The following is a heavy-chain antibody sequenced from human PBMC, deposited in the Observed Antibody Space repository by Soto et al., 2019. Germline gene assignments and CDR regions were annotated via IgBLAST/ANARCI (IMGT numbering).Heavy chain of an antibody. CDR3: AKEGYDVLTGYVDAFDI. Sequence: GGSLRLSCAVSGLIFSSYGMNWVRQAPGKGLEWVAFISRRGETTYYADSVKGRFTISRENSKNTVYLQMSSLRAEDMAVYNCAKEGYDVLTGYVDAFDIWGQGTMVTVSS. V-gene: IGHV3-23*01. D-gene: IGHD3-9*01. CDR2: ISRRGETT. J-gene: IGHJ3*02. CDR1: GLIFSSYG.